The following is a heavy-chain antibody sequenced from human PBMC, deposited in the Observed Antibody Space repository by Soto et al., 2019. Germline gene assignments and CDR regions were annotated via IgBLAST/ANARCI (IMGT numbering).Heavy chain of an antibody. CDR3: TTGGLSVNTRWLFDY. CDR1: GFTFSDAW. J-gene: IGHJ4*02. Sequence: EVQLVESGGGLVKPGGSLRLSCAASGFTFSDAWMGWVRQAPGKGPEWVGRIKSKIDGGTTDNAAPVKGRFTISRDDSKNMLYLQMNSLKTEDTAIYYCTTGGLSVNTRWLFDYWGQGILVTVSS. CDR2: IKSKIDGGTT. V-gene: IGHV3-15*01. D-gene: IGHD3-16*02.